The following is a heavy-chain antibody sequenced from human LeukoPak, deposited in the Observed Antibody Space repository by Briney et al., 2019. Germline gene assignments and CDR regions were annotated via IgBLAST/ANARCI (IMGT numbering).Heavy chain of an antibody. D-gene: IGHD6-13*01. CDR1: GGSFSGYY. CDR2: INHSGSA. Sequence: SETLSLTCAVNGGSFSGYYWSWIRQPPGKGLEWIGEINHSGSANYNPSLKSRVTISVDTSKNQFSLKLSSVTAADTAVYYCARKTAAGTVWFDPWGQGTLVTVSS. J-gene: IGHJ5*02. CDR3: ARKTAAGTVWFDP. V-gene: IGHV4-34*01.